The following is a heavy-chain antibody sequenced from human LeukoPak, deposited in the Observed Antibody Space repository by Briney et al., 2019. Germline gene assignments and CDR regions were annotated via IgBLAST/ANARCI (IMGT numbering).Heavy chain of an antibody. V-gene: IGHV5-10-1*01. Sequence: GESLKISCKGSGYSFTSYWISWVRQMPGKGLEWMGRIDPSDSYTNYSPSFQGHVTISADKSISTAYLQWSSLKASDTAMYYRARHCSSTSCLIDDYWGQGTLVTVSS. D-gene: IGHD2-2*01. CDR3: ARHCSSTSCLIDDY. CDR2: IDPSDSYT. J-gene: IGHJ4*02. CDR1: GYSFTSYW.